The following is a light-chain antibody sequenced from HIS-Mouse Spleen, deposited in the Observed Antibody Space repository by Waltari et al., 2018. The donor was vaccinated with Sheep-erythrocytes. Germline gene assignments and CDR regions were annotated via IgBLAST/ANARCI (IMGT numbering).Light chain of an antibody. CDR3: QAWDSSTAF. J-gene: IGLJ1*01. Sequence: SYELTQPPSVSVSPGQTASLTCSGDKLGDKYACWYQQKPGQSPVLVIYQDSKRPSGIPERFSGSNSGNTATLTISGTQAMDEADYYCQAWDSSTAFFGTGTKVTVL. CDR2: QDS. V-gene: IGLV3-1*01. CDR1: KLGDKY.